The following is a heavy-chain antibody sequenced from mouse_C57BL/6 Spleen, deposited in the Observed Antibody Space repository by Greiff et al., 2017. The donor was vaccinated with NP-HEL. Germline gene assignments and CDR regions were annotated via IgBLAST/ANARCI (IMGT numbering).Heavy chain of an antibody. J-gene: IGHJ4*01. Sequence: QVQLQQPGAELVKPGASVKMSCKASGYTFTSYWITWVKQRPGQGLEWIGDIYPGSGSTNYNEKFKSKATLTVDTSSSTAYMQLSSLTSEDSAVYYCARGDYYGSIYYAMDYWGQGTSVTVSS. V-gene: IGHV1-55*01. D-gene: IGHD1-1*01. CDR1: GYTFTSYW. CDR2: IYPGSGST. CDR3: ARGDYYGSIYYAMDY.